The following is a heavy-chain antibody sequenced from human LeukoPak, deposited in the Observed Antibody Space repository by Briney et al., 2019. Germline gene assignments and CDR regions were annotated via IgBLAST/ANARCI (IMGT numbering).Heavy chain of an antibody. CDR1: GDSISSYY. CDR2: IYYSGST. Sequence: SETLSLTCTVSGDSISSYYWSWIRQPPGKGLEWIGYIYYSGSTNYNPSLKSRVTISVDTSKNQFSLKLSSVTAADTAVYYCAREGYDYGSLNAFDIWGQGTMVTVSS. D-gene: IGHD4-17*01. V-gene: IGHV4-59*01. J-gene: IGHJ3*02. CDR3: AREGYDYGSLNAFDI.